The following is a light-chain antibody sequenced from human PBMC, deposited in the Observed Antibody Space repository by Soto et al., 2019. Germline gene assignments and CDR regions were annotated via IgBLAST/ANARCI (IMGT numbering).Light chain of an antibody. Sequence: VTTQSPATLSLSPGERATLSCRASQSVSSNCLAWYQQKPGQAPRLLIYGGSSRATGIPVRFSGSGSETDFTLTITRLEPEDFAVYYCQQYSSSRTFGQGTKVDIK. V-gene: IGKV3-20*01. CDR3: QQYSSSRT. J-gene: IGKJ1*01. CDR1: QSVSSNC. CDR2: GGS.